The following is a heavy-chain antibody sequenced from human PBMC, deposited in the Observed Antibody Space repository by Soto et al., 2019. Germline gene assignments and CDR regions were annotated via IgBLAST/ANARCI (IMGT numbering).Heavy chain of an antibody. Sequence: GGSLRLSCAASGFSFSSYAMTWVRQAPGRGLEWVSVISGSGDSTYYADSVKGRFAISRDNSKNTLYLEMNSLRAEDTAAYFCAKEGGDFWSGYTTYYYGMDVWGQGTTVTVSS. CDR3: AKEGGDFWSGYTTYYYGMDV. J-gene: IGHJ6*02. D-gene: IGHD3-3*01. CDR2: ISGSGDST. V-gene: IGHV3-23*01. CDR1: GFSFSSYA.